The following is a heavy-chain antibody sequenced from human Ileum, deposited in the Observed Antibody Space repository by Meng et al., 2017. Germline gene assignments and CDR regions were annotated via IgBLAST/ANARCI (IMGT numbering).Heavy chain of an antibody. CDR1: RFHFNIYS. Sequence: VVYGGGLGLPWGSLRLSCAASRFHFNIYSMSWVRQAPGKGLEWVSFISPTGDTTYYADSVKGRFTISRDNSKNTLFLQMNSLRAEDTAVYYCATESNFDYWGQGTLVTVSS. CDR3: ATESNFDY. CDR2: ISPTGDTT. J-gene: IGHJ4*01. V-gene: IGHV3-23*04.